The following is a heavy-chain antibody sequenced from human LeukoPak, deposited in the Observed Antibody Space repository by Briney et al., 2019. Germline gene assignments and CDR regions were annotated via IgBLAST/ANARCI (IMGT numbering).Heavy chain of an antibody. CDR1: RYTFTGYY. CDR2: INPNSGGT. J-gene: IGHJ5*02. V-gene: IGHV1-2*02. D-gene: IGHD1-1*01. CDR3: ARESHAIRYNWNRSWFDP. Sequence: ASVKVSCKASRYTFTGYYMHWVRQAPGQGLEWMGWINPNSGGTNYAQKFQGRVTMTRDTSISTAYMELSRLRSDDTAVYYCARESHAIRYNWNRSWFDPWGQGTLVTVSS.